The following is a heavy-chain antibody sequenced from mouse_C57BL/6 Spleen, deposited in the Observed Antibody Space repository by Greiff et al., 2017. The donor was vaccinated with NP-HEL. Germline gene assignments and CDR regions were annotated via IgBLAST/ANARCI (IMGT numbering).Heavy chain of an antibody. D-gene: IGHD1-1*01. CDR3: TRWIYYGSSPYYFDY. Sequence: QVQLQQSGAELVRPGASVTLSCKASGYTFTDYEMHWVKQTPVHGLEWIGAIDPETGGTAYNQKFKGKAILTADKSSSTAYMELRSLTSEDSAVYYCTRWIYYGSSPYYFDYWGQGTTLTVSS. J-gene: IGHJ2*01. CDR1: GYTFTDYE. V-gene: IGHV1-15*01. CDR2: IDPETGGT.